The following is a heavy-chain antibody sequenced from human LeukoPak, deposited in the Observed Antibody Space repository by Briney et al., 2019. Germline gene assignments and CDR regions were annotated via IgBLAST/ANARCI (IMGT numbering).Heavy chain of an antibody. CDR3: ARDPGYFDWSRGRRFDP. Sequence: GASVKVSCKASGYTFTGYYMHWVRQAPGQGLEWMGWINPNSGGTNYAQKFQGRVTMTRDTSISTAYMELSRLRSDDTAVYYCARDPGYFDWSRGRRFDPWGQGTLVTVSS. CDR1: GYTFTGYY. V-gene: IGHV1-2*02. J-gene: IGHJ5*02. D-gene: IGHD3-9*01. CDR2: INPNSGGT.